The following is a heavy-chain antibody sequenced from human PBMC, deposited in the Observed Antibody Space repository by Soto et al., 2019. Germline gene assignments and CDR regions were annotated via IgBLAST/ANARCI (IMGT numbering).Heavy chain of an antibody. CDR1: EFTFSGRS. CDR3: ARGWFGPDV. Sequence: EVQLVESGGGLVQPGGSLRLSCAASEFTFSGRSVHWVRQAPGKGLVWVSGIDKVGTDSTYADSVKGRFTSSRDNAKNTVYLQMNNLRVEETAVYYCARGWFGPDVWGKGTTVTVSS. D-gene: IGHD3-10*01. V-gene: IGHV3-74*01. J-gene: IGHJ6*03. CDR2: IDKVGTDS.